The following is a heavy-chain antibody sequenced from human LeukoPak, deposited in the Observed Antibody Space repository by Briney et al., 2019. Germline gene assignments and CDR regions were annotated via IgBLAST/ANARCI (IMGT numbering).Heavy chain of an antibody. CDR2: INHSGST. Sequence: PSETLSLTCAVYGGPFSGYYWSWIRQPPGKGLEWIGEINHSGSTNYNPSLKSRVTISVDTSKNQFSLKLSSVTAADTAVYYCARGESWLLGAFDIWGQGTMVTVSS. V-gene: IGHV4-34*01. J-gene: IGHJ3*02. CDR1: GGPFSGYY. D-gene: IGHD5-24*01. CDR3: ARGESWLLGAFDI.